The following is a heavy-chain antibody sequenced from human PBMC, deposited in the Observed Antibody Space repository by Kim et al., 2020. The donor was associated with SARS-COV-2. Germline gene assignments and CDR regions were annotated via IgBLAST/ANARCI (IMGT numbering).Heavy chain of an antibody. Sequence: YYADSVKGRFIISRDNSKNTLHLRMNSLRAEDTAIYYCAKHFGSSGSEFHHWGQGTLVTVSS. J-gene: IGHJ1*01. CDR3: AKHFGSSGSEFHH. V-gene: IGHV3-23*01. D-gene: IGHD3-22*01.